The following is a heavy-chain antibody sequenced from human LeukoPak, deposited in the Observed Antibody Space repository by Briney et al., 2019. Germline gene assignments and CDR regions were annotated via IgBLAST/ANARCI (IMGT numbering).Heavy chain of an antibody. Sequence: GGSLRLSCAASGFTFSNAWMNWVRQAPGKGLEWVSAISGSGDYTFYADSVKGRFTVSRDNSKNTAFLQMNSLRAEDTAMYYCAKDLAVETYWGQGTLVAVSS. D-gene: IGHD6-19*01. J-gene: IGHJ4*02. V-gene: IGHV3-23*01. CDR2: ISGSGDYT. CDR3: AKDLAVETY. CDR1: GFTFSNAW.